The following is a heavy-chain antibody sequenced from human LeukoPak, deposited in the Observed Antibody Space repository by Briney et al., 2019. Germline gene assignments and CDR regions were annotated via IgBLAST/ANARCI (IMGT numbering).Heavy chain of an antibody. D-gene: IGHD1-26*01. V-gene: IGHV3-53*01. CDR3: ASSVGATTHFDY. CDR2: IYSGGST. CDR1: GFTVSSNY. J-gene: IGHJ4*02. Sequence: GGSLRLSCAASGFTVSSNYMSWVRQAPGKGLEWVSVIYSGGSTYYADSVKGRFTISRDNTKNMLYLQMNSLRAEDTDVYYCASSVGATTHFDYWGQGTLVTVSS.